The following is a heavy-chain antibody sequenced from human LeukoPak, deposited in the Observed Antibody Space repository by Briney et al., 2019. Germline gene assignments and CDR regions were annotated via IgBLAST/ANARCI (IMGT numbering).Heavy chain of an antibody. Sequence: KSSETLSLTCTVSGGSISSYYWSWIRQPPGKGLEWIGYIYYSGSTNYNPSLKSRVTISVDTSKNQFSLKLSSVTAADTAVYYCARGNPLSGSYYYYYGMDVWGQGTTVTVSS. CDR2: IYYSGST. D-gene: IGHD1-26*01. CDR1: GGSISSYY. CDR3: ARGNPLSGSYYYYYGMDV. J-gene: IGHJ6*02. V-gene: IGHV4-59*01.